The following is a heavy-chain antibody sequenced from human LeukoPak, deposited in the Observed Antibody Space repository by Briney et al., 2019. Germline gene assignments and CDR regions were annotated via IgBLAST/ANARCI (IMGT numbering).Heavy chain of an antibody. Sequence: SETLSLTCTVSGGSLTYYYWGWIRQPPGKGLECIGYIYYSGSTNYNPSLKSRVTISVDTSKNQFSLKLSSVTAADTAVYYCARQGGSRTGWFDPWGQGTLVTVSS. CDR1: GGSLTYYY. D-gene: IGHD2-15*01. CDR2: IYYSGST. J-gene: IGHJ5*02. CDR3: ARQGGSRTGWFDP. V-gene: IGHV4-59*08.